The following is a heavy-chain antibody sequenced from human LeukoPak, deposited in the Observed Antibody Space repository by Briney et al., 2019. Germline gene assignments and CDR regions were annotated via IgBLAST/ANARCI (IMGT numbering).Heavy chain of an antibody. V-gene: IGHV1-18*01. J-gene: IGHJ3*02. Sequence: ASVKVSCKASGYTFTSYDISWVRQAPGQGLEWMGWISAYNGNTNYAQKLQGRVTMTTDTSTSTAYMELRSLRSDDTAVYYCAREDYYDSSGYYAFDIWGQGTMVTVSS. CDR2: ISAYNGNT. CDR1: GYTFTSYD. D-gene: IGHD3-22*01. CDR3: AREDYYDSSGYYAFDI.